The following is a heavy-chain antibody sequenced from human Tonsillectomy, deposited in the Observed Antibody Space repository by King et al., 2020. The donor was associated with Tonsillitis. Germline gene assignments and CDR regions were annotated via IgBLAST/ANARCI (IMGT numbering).Heavy chain of an antibody. CDR1: GFIFSNYA. CDR2: ISGSGGRT. V-gene: IGHV3-23*04. Sequence: VQLVESGGGLVQPGGSLRLSCAASGFIFSNYAMSWVRQAPGKGLEWVSAISGSGGRTNYAESVKGRFTISRDNSKNTMYMQMNSMRAEDTAVYYCAKDTAVAGYYWGQGTQVIVSS. CDR3: AKDTAVAGYY. J-gene: IGHJ4*02. D-gene: IGHD6-19*01.